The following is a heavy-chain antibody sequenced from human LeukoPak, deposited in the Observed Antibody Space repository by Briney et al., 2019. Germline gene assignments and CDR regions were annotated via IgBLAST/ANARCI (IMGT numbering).Heavy chain of an antibody. D-gene: IGHD6-13*01. CDR1: GFTFSSYS. V-gene: IGHV3-48*04. Sequence: QTGGSLRLSCAASGFTFSSYSMNWVRQAPGKGLEWVSYISSSSSTIYYADSVKGRFTISRDNAKNSLYLQMNSLRAEDTAVYYCARDLSSSWYEEFDYWGQGTLVTVSS. CDR2: ISSSSSTI. J-gene: IGHJ4*02. CDR3: ARDLSSSWYEEFDY.